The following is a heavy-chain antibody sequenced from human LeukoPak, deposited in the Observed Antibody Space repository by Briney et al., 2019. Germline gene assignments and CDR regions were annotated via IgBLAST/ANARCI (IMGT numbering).Heavy chain of an antibody. CDR2: IYHSGST. J-gene: IGHJ4*02. D-gene: IGHD3-3*01. CDR3: AREFQNFWSGYYYFDY. V-gene: IGHV4-30-2*01. CDR1: GGSISSGGYY. Sequence: PSQTLSLTCTVSGGSISSGGYYWSWIRQPPGKGLEWIGYIYHSGSTYYNPSLKSRVTISVDRSKNQFSLKLSSVTAVDTAVYYCAREFQNFWSGYYYFDYWGQGTLVTVSS.